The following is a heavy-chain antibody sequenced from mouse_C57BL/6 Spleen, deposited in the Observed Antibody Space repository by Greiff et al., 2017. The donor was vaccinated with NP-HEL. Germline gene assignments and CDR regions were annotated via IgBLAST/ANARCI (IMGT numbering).Heavy chain of an antibody. CDR3: AREGAYDYAWFAY. Sequence: EVKLMESGPGLVKPSQSLSLTCSVTGYSITSGYYWNWIRQFPGNKLEWMGYISYDGSNNYNPSLKNRISITRDTSKNQFFLKLNSVTTEDTATYYCAREGAYDYAWFAYWGQGTLVTVSA. J-gene: IGHJ3*01. CDR1: GYSITSGYY. CDR2: ISYDGSN. D-gene: IGHD2-4*01. V-gene: IGHV3-6*01.